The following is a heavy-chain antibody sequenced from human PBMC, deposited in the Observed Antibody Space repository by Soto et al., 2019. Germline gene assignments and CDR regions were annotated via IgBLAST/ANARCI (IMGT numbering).Heavy chain of an antibody. CDR1: DGSISTYY. CDR2: IFYTGST. D-gene: IGHD3-3*01. CDR3: ARQKYYDFWSGSLLDY. J-gene: IGHJ4*02. Sequence: SETLSLTCTVSDGSISTYYWGWIRQPPGKGLEWIGYIFYTGSTNYNPSLKSRVTISVDTSKNQFSLKLSSVTAADTAVYYCARQKYYDFWSGSLLDYWGQGTLVTVSS. V-gene: IGHV4-59*08.